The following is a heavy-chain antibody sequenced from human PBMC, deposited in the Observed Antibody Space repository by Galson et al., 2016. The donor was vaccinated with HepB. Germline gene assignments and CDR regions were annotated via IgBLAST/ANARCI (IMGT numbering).Heavy chain of an antibody. CDR1: GDTFNNYA. CDR2: IIPLFGTT. V-gene: IGHV1-69*05. J-gene: IGHJ4*02. Sequence: SVKVSCKASGDTFNNYAISWVRQAPGQGLEWMGGIIPLFGTTNYAQRFQGRVTMTTDTSTNTAYMELRSLRSDDTAVYYCARGTPWVGLYYFDYWGQGTLVTVSS. CDR3: ARGTPWVGLYYFDY. D-gene: IGHD3-16*01.